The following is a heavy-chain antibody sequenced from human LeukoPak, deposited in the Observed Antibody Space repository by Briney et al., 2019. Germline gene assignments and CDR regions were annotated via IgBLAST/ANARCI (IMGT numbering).Heavy chain of an antibody. CDR2: ISGSGGST. Sequence: GGSLRLSCAASGFTFSSYAMSWVRQAPGKGLEWVSAISGSGGSTYYADSVKGRFTTSRDNSKNTLYLQMNSLRAEDTAVYYCAKTHEPYYDILTGTYYWGQGTLVTVSS. D-gene: IGHD3-9*01. J-gene: IGHJ4*02. CDR3: AKTHEPYYDILTGTYY. V-gene: IGHV3-23*01. CDR1: GFTFSSYA.